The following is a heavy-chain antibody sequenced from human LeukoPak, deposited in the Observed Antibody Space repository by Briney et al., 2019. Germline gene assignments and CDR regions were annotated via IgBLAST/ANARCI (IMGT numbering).Heavy chain of an antibody. V-gene: IGHV3-23*01. CDR2: ISGSGGST. D-gene: IGHD6-13*01. J-gene: IGHJ6*02. CDR1: GFTFSSYA. Sequence: PGESLRLSCAASGFTFSSYALSWVRQAPGKGLEWVSAISGSGGSTYYADSVKGRFTISRDNSKDTLYLQMNSLRAEDTAVYYCANFGAAAADYYYYGMDVWGQGTTVTVSS. CDR3: ANFGAAAADYYYYGMDV.